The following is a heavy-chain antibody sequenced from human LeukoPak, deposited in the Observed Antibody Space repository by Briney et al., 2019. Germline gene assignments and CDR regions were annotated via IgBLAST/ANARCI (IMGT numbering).Heavy chain of an antibody. CDR1: GYTFTSYD. D-gene: IGHD4-17*01. CDR3: ASGPGDDDAFDI. Sequence: ASVKVSCKASGYTFTSYDINWVRQATGQGLEWMGWMNPNSGNTVYAQKFQGRVTMTRNTSISTAYMELSSLRSEDTAVYYCASGPGDDDAFDIWGQGTIVTVSS. CDR2: MNPNSGNT. V-gene: IGHV1-8*01. J-gene: IGHJ3*02.